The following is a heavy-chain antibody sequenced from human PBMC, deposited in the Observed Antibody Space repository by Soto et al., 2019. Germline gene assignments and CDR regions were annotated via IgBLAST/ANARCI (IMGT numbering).Heavy chain of an antibody. Sequence: QVQLVESGGGVVQPGRSLRLSCAVSGFSFSTYGMHWVRQAPGKGLEWVALIWSDGSNKYHADSVKGRFTSSRDNTKNILYFEMISLSAEDTAVYYCVRVFDTYYFDTWGQGTLVTVSS. D-gene: IGHD3-9*01. CDR2: IWSDGSNK. J-gene: IGHJ4*02. CDR1: GFSFSTYG. CDR3: VRVFDTYYFDT. V-gene: IGHV3-33*01.